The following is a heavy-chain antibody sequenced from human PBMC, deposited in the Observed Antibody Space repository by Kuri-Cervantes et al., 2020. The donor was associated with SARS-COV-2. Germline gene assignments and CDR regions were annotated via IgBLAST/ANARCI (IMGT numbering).Heavy chain of an antibody. D-gene: IGHD3-22*01. CDR2: ISYDGSNT. V-gene: IGHV3-30-3*01. CDR1: GFTFSSYA. J-gene: IGHJ4*02. Sequence: GGSLRLSCAASGFTFSSYAIHWVRQAPGKGLEWVAIISYDGSNTYYADSVKGRFTISRDNSKNTLYLQMNSLRAEDTAVYYCAKGYYDSSGYRTLDYWGQGTLVTVSS. CDR3: AKGYYDSSGYRTLDY.